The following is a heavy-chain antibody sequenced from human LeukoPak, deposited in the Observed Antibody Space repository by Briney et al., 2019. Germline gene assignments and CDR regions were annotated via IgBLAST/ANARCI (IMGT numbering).Heavy chain of an antibody. CDR3: APGEVYDSSGYYYYGMDV. V-gene: IGHV1-24*01. Sequence: GASVKVSCKVSGYTLTELSMHWVRQAPGKGLEWMGGFDPEDGETIYAQKFQGRVTMTEDTSTDTAYMELSSLRSEDTAVYYCAPGEVYDSSGYYYYGMDVWGQGTTVTVSS. J-gene: IGHJ6*02. CDR1: GYTLTELS. D-gene: IGHD3-22*01. CDR2: FDPEDGET.